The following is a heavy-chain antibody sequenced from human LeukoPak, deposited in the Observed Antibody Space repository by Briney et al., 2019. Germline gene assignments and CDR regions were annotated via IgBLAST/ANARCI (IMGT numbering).Heavy chain of an antibody. CDR3: ARDVVVVNPTLDY. Sequence: PGGSLRLSCAASGXTFSSYWVSWVRQAPGKGLEWVANIKQDGSDKYYVDSVKGRFTVSRDNAKNSLYLQMNSLSAEDTAVYYCARDVVVVNPTLDYWGQGTLVTVSS. CDR2: IKQDGSDK. CDR1: GXTFSSYW. V-gene: IGHV3-7*05. D-gene: IGHD2-15*01. J-gene: IGHJ4*02.